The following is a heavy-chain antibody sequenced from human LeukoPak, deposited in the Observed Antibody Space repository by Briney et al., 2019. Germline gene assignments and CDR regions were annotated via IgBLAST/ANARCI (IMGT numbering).Heavy chain of an antibody. Sequence: GASVKVSCKASGYTFTSYGISWVRQAPGQGLEWMGWISAYNGNTNYAQKLQGRVTMTTDTSTSTAYVELRSLRSDDTAVYYCARGVYYYDSSGYVPGLFDYWGQGTLVTVSS. D-gene: IGHD3-22*01. CDR2: ISAYNGNT. V-gene: IGHV1-18*01. CDR1: GYTFTSYG. J-gene: IGHJ4*02. CDR3: ARGVYYYDSSGYVPGLFDY.